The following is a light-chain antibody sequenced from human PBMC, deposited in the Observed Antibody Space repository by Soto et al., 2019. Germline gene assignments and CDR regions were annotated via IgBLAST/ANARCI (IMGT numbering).Light chain of an antibody. CDR1: QSVSSSY. CDR2: GAS. Sequence: PRILSLPSRQSATVSCRSSQSVSSSYLAWYQQKPGQAPRLLIYGASSRATGIPDRFSGSGSGTDFTLTISRLEPEDFAVYYCQQYGSSPRTFGQGTKVDI. CDR3: QQYGSSPRT. V-gene: IGKV3-20*01. J-gene: IGKJ1*01.